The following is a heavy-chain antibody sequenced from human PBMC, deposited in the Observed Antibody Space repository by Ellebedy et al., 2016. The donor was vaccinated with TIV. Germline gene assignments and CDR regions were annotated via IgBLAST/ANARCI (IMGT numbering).Heavy chain of an antibody. Sequence: SETLSLTCAVYGGSFSGYYWSWIRQPPGKGLEWIGEIYHSGSTNYNPSLKSRVTMSLDKSENQFSLKLSSVTAADTAVYYCAITVVTPARIYYFDYWGQGTLVTVSS. CDR1: GGSFSGYY. J-gene: IGHJ4*02. CDR2: IYHSGST. CDR3: AITVVTPARIYYFDY. D-gene: IGHD4-23*01. V-gene: IGHV4-34*10.